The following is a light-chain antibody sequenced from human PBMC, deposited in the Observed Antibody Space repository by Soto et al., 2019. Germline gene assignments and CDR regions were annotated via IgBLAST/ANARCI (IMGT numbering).Light chain of an antibody. CDR2: QDS. CDR1: ALPKQY. V-gene: IGLV3-25*03. Sequence: SYELTQPPSVPVSPGQTARITCSGDALPKQYAYWYQQKPGQAPVLVIYQDSERASGIPERFSGSSSGTTVTLTISGVQAEDEADYYCQSADSSGTYVVFGGGTKLTVL. CDR3: QSADSSGTYVV. J-gene: IGLJ2*01.